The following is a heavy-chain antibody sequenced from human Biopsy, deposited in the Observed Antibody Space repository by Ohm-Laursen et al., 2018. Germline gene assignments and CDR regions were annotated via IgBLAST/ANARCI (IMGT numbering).Heavy chain of an antibody. Sequence: GTLSLTWTVSGDSVTKYYWSWIRQPPGKGLEWIGHIYYSVMTNYNPSLQSRVSISVDTSRNQVSLTLSSVTAADTAVYYCARLGSGDYFPTFFDFWGQGALVTVSS. J-gene: IGHJ4*02. CDR2: IYYSVMT. CDR3: ARLGSGDYFPTFFDF. D-gene: IGHD5-12*01. CDR1: GDSVTKYY. V-gene: IGHV4-59*02.